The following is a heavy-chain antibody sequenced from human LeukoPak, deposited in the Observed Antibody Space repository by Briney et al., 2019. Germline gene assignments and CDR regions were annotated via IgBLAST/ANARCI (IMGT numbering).Heavy chain of an antibody. CDR1: GYTFTSYD. CDR2: MNPNSGNT. CDR3: ARAFGDYTYHDAFDI. J-gene: IGHJ3*02. V-gene: IGHV1-8*01. Sequence: ASVTVSCKASGYTFTSYDINWVRQATGQGLEWMGWMNPNSGNTGYAQKFQGRVTMTRNTSISTAYMELSSLRSEDTAVYYCARAFGDYTYHDAFDIWGQGTMVTVSS. D-gene: IGHD4-17*01.